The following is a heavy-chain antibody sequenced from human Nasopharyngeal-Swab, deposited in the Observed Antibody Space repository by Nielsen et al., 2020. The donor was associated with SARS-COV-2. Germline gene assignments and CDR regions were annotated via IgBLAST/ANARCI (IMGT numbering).Heavy chain of an antibody. CDR2: IKQDGSEK. D-gene: IGHD1-26*01. V-gene: IGHV3-7*01. Sequence: VRQCPGKGLEWVANIKQDGSEKYYVDSVKGRFTISRDNAKNSLYLQMNSLRAEDTAVYYCARDADSGSYAPVGMDVWGQGTTVTVSS. J-gene: IGHJ6*02. CDR3: ARDADSGSYAPVGMDV.